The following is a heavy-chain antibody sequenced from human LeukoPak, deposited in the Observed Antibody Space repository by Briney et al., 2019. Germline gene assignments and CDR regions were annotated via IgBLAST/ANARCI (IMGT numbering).Heavy chain of an antibody. J-gene: IGHJ6*02. Sequence: GGSLRLSCAASGFTFSSYAMSWVRQAPGKGLEWASAISGSGGSTYYADSVKGRFTISRDNSKNTLYLQMNSLRAEDTAVYYCAKGAQRSPYYGMDVWGQGTTVTVSS. CDR3: AKGAQRSPYYGMDV. V-gene: IGHV3-23*01. CDR2: ISGSGGST. CDR1: GFTFSSYA. D-gene: IGHD4-17*01.